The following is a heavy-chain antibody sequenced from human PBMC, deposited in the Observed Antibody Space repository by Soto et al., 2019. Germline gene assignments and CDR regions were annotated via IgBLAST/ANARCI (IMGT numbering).Heavy chain of an antibody. J-gene: IGHJ5*02. V-gene: IGHV3-30*03. CDR2: MSYDGTKE. D-gene: IGHD6-13*01. CDR1: GFTLSTYG. Sequence: PGGSINLPCAASGFTLSTYGMHLVRKAPGRGLEWVADMSYDGTKEYYADSVKGRFTISRDSSRNTLFLQLNSLRAEDTAVYYCASDSSSWYNWFDPWGQGTLVNVSS. CDR3: ASDSSSWYNWFDP.